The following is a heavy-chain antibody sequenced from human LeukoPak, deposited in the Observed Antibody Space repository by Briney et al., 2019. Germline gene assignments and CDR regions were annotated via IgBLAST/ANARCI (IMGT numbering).Heavy chain of an antibody. D-gene: IGHD6-6*01. Sequence: GASVKISCKASGYTFTDYYMHWVQQAPGKGLEWMGRVDPEDGETIYAEKFQGRVTITADTSTDTAYMELSSLRSEDTAVYYCATDILEYSSLWGYWGQGTLVTVSS. V-gene: IGHV1-69-2*01. CDR2: VDPEDGET. J-gene: IGHJ4*02. CDR3: ATDILEYSSLWGY. CDR1: GYTFTDYY.